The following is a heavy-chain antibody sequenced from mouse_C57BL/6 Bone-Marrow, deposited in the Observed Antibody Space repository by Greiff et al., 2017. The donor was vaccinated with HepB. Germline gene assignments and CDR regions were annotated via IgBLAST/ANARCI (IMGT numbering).Heavy chain of an antibody. CDR2: ISYDGSN. CDR1: GYSITSGYY. Sequence: EVKLMESGPGLVKPSQSLSLTCSVTGYSITSGYYWNWIRQFPGNKLEWMGYISYDGSNNYNPSLKNRISITRDTSKNQFFLKLNSVTTEDTATYYCARVDKGYFDVWGTGTTVTVSS. CDR3: ARVDKGYFDV. V-gene: IGHV3-6*01. J-gene: IGHJ1*03.